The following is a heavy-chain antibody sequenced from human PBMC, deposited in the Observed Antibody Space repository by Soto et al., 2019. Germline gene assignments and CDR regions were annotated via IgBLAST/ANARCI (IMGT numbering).Heavy chain of an antibody. V-gene: IGHV5-51*01. J-gene: IGHJ5*02. CDR3: ARRRQADYDFWSGYYTGVRFDP. CDR2: IYPGDSDT. D-gene: IGHD3-3*01. Sequence: GESLKISCKGSGYSFTSYCVGWVLQMPGQGLEWMGIIYPGDSDTSYGPSFQGQVTISADTSISTAYLQWSSLKGSDTAMYYCARRRQADYDFWSGYYTGVRFDPWGQGTLVTVAS. CDR1: GYSFTSYC.